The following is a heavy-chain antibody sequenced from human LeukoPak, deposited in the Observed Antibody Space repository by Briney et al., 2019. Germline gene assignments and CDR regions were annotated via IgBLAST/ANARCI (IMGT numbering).Heavy chain of an antibody. Sequence: AGGSLRLSCAASGFTFTNYWMHWVRQAPGKGLVWVSRVNSDGSSTTYADSVKGRFTISRDNAKNTVHLQMNSLRAEDTAVYYCARDQRYCSSTSCLLDAFDIWGQGTMVTVSS. D-gene: IGHD2-2*01. CDR2: VNSDGSST. CDR3: ARDQRYCSSTSCLLDAFDI. J-gene: IGHJ3*02. V-gene: IGHV3-74*01. CDR1: GFTFTNYW.